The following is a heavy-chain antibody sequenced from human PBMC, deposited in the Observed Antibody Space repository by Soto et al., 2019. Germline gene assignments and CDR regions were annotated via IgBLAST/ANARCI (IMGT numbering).Heavy chain of an antibody. V-gene: IGHV1-3*01. CDR3: TRDLNGGNPFDY. CDR2: IDPGSGDA. D-gene: IGHD2-8*01. Sequence: QVQLVQSGAEVKEPGASVRVSCKPSGYTLTNYAIHSVRQAAGPGLEWLGWIDPGSGDATYSQHFQGRITLSRDNSASTSYMDPGSPTSEDTSVYFSTRDLNGGNPFDYWGRGALVTVSA. J-gene: IGHJ4*02. CDR1: GYTLTNYA.